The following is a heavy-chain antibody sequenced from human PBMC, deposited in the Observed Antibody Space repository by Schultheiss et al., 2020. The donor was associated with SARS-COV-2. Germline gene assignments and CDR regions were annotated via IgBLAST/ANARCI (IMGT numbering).Heavy chain of an antibody. J-gene: IGHJ5*02. CDR3: ARQIAAASAFDP. CDR2: MYPGDSDS. CDR1: GYSFTSYW. V-gene: IGHV5-51*01. Sequence: GGSLRLSCKGSGYSFTSYWIGWVRQMPGKGLEWMGLMYPGDSDSRYSLSFQGQVTISADKSISTAYLQWSSLKASDTAMYYCARQIAAASAFDPWGQGTLVTVSS. D-gene: IGHD6-13*01.